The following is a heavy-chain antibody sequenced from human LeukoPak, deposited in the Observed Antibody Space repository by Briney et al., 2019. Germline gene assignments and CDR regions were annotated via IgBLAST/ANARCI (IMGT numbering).Heavy chain of an antibody. CDR2: IYPGDSDP. V-gene: IGHV5-51*01. CDR1: GYTFTNYW. D-gene: IGHD3-22*01. J-gene: IGHJ4*02. CDR3: ARRGGTYFGTTGYLYFFDY. Sequence: GESLKISCKGSGYTFTNYWIAWVRHMPGRGLEWMGIIYPGDSDPRYSPSFQGQVTISADKSISTAYLQWSSLKASDTAMYYCARRGGTYFGTTGYLYFFDYWGQGTLVTVSS.